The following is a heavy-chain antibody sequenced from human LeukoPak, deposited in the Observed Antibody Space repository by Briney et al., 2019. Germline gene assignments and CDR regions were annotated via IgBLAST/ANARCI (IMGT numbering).Heavy chain of an antibody. CDR3: ARTRPGSSGGKVLGHWFDP. CDR1: GYTFTGYY. J-gene: IGHJ5*02. CDR2: INPNSGGT. V-gene: IGHV1-2*02. D-gene: IGHD2-15*01. Sequence: ASVKVSCKASGYTFTGYYMHWVRQAPGQGLEWMGWINPNSGGTNYAQKFQGRVTMTRDTSISTAYMELSRLRSDDAAVYYCARTRPGSSGGKVLGHWFDPWGRGTLVTVSS.